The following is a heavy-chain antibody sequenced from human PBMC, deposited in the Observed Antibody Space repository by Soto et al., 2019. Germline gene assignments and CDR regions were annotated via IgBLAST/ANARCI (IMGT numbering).Heavy chain of an antibody. D-gene: IGHD4-17*01. V-gene: IGHV4-39*01. Sequence: QLQLQESGPGLVKPSETLSLTCTVSGGSISSSSYYWGWIRQPPGKGLEWIGSIYYSGSTYYNPSLKSRVTISVDTSKNQFSLKLSSVTAADTAVYYCARHRSWVYGDSPQGSAYYYYYYGMDVWGQGTTVTVSS. J-gene: IGHJ6*02. CDR2: IYYSGST. CDR3: ARHRSWVYGDSPQGSAYYYYYYGMDV. CDR1: GGSISSSSYY.